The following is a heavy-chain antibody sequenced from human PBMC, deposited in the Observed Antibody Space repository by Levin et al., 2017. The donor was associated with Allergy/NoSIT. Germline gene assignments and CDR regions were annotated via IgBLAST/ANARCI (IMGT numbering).Heavy chain of an antibody. V-gene: IGHV4-39*01. CDR1: GGSIYISGNY. D-gene: IGHD1-26*01. J-gene: IGHJ4*02. CDR3: ASNSGGHY. CDR2: IYYDGIT. Sequence: ASETLSLTCTVSGGSIYISGNYWGWIRQPPGKGLEWIGSIYYDGITYYSPSLKSRVTMSIDTSKNQFSLRLRSVTAADTAMYYCASNSGGHYWGQGTLVTVSS.